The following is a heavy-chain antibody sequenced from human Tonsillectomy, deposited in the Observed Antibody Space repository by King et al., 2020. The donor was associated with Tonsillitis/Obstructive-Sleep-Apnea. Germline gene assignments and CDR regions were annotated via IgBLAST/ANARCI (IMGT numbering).Heavy chain of an antibody. CDR1: GFSFSSYG. CDR2: IWYDGSYK. V-gene: IGHV3-33*01. CDR3: ARDLRRRYSSGWSFDY. J-gene: IGHJ4*02. D-gene: IGHD6-19*01. Sequence: QLVQSGGGVVQPGRSLRLSCAASGFSFSSYGMHCVRQAPDNGLEWVALIWYDGSYKYYADSVKGRFTISRDNSKSTLYLQMNSLRAEDTAVYYCARDLRRRYSSGWSFDYWGQGTLVTVSS.